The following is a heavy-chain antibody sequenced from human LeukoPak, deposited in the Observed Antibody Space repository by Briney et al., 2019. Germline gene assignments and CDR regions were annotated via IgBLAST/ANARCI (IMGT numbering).Heavy chain of an antibody. V-gene: IGHV3-23*01. D-gene: IGHD4-17*01. CDR2: ISGSGGNT. Sequence: PGGSLRLSCSASGFAFSGFAMGWVRQPPGKGLEWVSSISGSGGNTYYADSVEGRFTVSRDNSKNTLYLQMNSLRAEDTALYYCARGRGGDYVPSRFDYWGQGTLVTVSS. J-gene: IGHJ4*02. CDR3: ARGRGGDYVPSRFDY. CDR1: GFAFSGFA.